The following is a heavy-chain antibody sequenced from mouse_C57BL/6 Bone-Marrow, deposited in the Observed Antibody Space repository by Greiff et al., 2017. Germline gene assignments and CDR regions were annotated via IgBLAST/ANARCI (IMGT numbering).Heavy chain of an antibody. CDR1: GYSFTGYY. V-gene: IGHV1-42*01. Sequence: EVQLQQSGPELVKPGASVKISCKASGYSFTGYYMNWVKQSPEKSLEWIGEINPSTGGTTYNQKFKAKATLTVDKSSSTAYMQLKSLTSEDSAIYYGARPGSSLVDFDYWGQGTTLTVSS. CDR2: INPSTGGT. D-gene: IGHD1-1*01. CDR3: ARPGSSLVDFDY. J-gene: IGHJ2*01.